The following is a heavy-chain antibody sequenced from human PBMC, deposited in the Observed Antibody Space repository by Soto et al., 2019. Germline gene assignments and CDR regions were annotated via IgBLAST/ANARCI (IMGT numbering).Heavy chain of an antibody. CDR3: ARYYGSGSYYSDWFDP. Sequence: PSETLSLTCTVSGGSISSYYWSWIRQPPGKGLEWIGYIYYSGSTNYNPSLKSRVTISVDTSKNQFSLKLSSVTAADTAVYYCARYYGSGSYYSDWFDPWGQGTLVTVSS. D-gene: IGHD3-10*01. J-gene: IGHJ5*02. CDR1: GGSISSYY. CDR2: IYYSGST. V-gene: IGHV4-59*01.